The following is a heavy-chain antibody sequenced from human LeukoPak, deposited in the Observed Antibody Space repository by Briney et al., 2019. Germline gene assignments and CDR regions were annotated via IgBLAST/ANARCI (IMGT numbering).Heavy chain of an antibody. J-gene: IGHJ5*02. D-gene: IGHD3-22*01. V-gene: IGHV4-39*07. CDR3: ARVPFVRTYSSDFNWFDP. CDR1: GGSVSSSRNY. CDR2: IYYSGST. Sequence: PSETLSLTCFVSGGSVSSSRNYWGWIRQSPGKGLEWIGSIYYSGSTYYNPSLRSRVTISVDTSKNQFSLKLSSVTAADTAVYYSARVPFVRTYSSDFNWFDPWGQGTLVTVSS.